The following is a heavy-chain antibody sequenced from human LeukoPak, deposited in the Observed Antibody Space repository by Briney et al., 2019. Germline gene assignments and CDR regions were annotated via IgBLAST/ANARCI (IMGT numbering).Heavy chain of an antibody. J-gene: IGHJ4*02. D-gene: IGHD4-17*01. CDR2: IYYSGST. Sequence: SETLSLTCTVSGGSISSGDYYWSWIRQPPGKGLEWIGYIYYSGSTYYNPSLKSRVTISVDTSKNQFSLKLSSVTAADTAVHYCARSSSYGADIDYWGQGTLVTVSS. CDR3: ARSSSYGADIDY. CDR1: GGSISSGDYY. V-gene: IGHV4-30-4*01.